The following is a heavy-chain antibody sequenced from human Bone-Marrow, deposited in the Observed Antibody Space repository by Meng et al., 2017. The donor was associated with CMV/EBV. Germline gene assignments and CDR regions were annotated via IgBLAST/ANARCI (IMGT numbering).Heavy chain of an antibody. D-gene: IGHD3-3*01. V-gene: IGHV1-18*01. CDR3: ATSSLGGYYGPVDY. CDR2: IGIYDGKT. Sequence: ASVKVSCKASGYIFTSYGITWVRQAPGQGLEWMGWIGIYDGKTNYAQKLQGRVTMTTDTSTKTAHMELRRMRSDDTAVYYCATSSLGGYYGPVDYWGQGTLVTVSS. J-gene: IGHJ4*02. CDR1: GYIFTSYG.